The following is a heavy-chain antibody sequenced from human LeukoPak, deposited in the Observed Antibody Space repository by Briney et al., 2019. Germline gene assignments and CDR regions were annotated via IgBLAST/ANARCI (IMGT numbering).Heavy chain of an antibody. V-gene: IGHV4-59*12. D-gene: IGHD4-17*01. Sequence: PSETLSLTCTVSGGSISSYYWSWIRQPPGKGLEWIGYIYYSGSTNYNPSLKSRVTISLDTSKNQFSLKLSSVTAADTALYYCARVLPWVTTGEHDAFDIWGQGTMVTVSS. CDR3: ARVLPWVTTGEHDAFDI. J-gene: IGHJ3*02. CDR1: GGSISSYY. CDR2: IYYSGST.